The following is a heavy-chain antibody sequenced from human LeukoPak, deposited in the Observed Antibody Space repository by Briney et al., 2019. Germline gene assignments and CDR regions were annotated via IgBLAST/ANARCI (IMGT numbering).Heavy chain of an antibody. D-gene: IGHD6-19*01. CDR3: ARHVEIAVAGPIDY. Sequence: PSETLSLTCTVSGGTISSSRDYWGWIRQPPGKGLEWIGSIYYSGSTYYNPSLKSRVTISVDTSKNQFSLKLSSVTAADTAVYYCARHVEIAVAGPIDYWGQGTLVTVSS. CDR2: IYYSGST. V-gene: IGHV4-39*01. J-gene: IGHJ4*02. CDR1: GGTISSSRDY.